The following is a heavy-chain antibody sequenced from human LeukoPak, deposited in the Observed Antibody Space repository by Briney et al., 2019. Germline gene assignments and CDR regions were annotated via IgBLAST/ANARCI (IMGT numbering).Heavy chain of an antibody. Sequence: GGSLRLSCAASGFTFSDYYMSWIRQAPGKGLEWVSYISSSGSTIYYADSVKGRFTISRDNAKNSLYLQMNSLRAEDTAVYYCAMPSSSWDPSTEYIQHWGQGTLVTVSS. D-gene: IGHD6-13*01. V-gene: IGHV3-11*01. CDR3: AMPSSSWDPSTEYIQH. CDR1: GFTFSDYY. J-gene: IGHJ1*01. CDR2: ISSSGSTI.